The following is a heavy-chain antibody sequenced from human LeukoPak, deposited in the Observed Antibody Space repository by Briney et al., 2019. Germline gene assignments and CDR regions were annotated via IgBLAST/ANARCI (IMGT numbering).Heavy chain of an antibody. Sequence: ASVKVSCKASGYTFTSYAMHWVRQAPGQRLEWMGWINAGNGNTKYSQKFQGRVTITRDTSASTAYMELSSLRSEDTAVYYCARAPYCNYAAVYFDYWGQGTLVTVSS. CDR3: ARAPYCNYAAVYFDY. J-gene: IGHJ4*02. D-gene: IGHD4-11*01. V-gene: IGHV1-3*01. CDR2: INAGNGNT. CDR1: GYTFTSYA.